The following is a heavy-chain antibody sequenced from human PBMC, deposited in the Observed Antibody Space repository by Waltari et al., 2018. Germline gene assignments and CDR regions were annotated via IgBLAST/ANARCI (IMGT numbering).Heavy chain of an antibody. CDR2: IFYSGRT. Sequence: QVQLQESGPGLVKPSETLSLTCTVSGGSISSYYWSWIRQPPGKGREWIGYIFYSGRTNYNPSHKSLVTISVDTSKNQCSLKLSSVTAADTAVYYCARDARYYDFWSGYYKYGMDVWGQGTTVTVSS. CDR3: ARDARYYDFWSGYYKYGMDV. J-gene: IGHJ6*02. V-gene: IGHV4-59*01. D-gene: IGHD3-3*01. CDR1: GGSISSYY.